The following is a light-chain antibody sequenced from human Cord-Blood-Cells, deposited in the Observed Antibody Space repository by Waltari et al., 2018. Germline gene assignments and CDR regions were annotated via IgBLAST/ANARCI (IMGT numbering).Light chain of an antibody. CDR1: QSVSSSY. CDR3: QQYGSSFT. J-gene: IGKJ3*01. CDR2: GAS. V-gene: IGKV3-20*01. Sequence: EIVLTQSPGTLSLSPGERATLSCRASQSVSSSYLAWYQQKPGQAPSRLIYGASSRATGIPYRFSGSGSGTDFTLTISRLEPEDFAVYYCQQYGSSFTFGPGTKVDIK.